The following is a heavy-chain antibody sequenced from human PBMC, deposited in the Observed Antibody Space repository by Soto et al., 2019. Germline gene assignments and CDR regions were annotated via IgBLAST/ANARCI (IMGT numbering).Heavy chain of an antibody. D-gene: IGHD6-19*01. V-gene: IGHV2-5*01. CDR2: SYWNDDK. CDR3: AKSGSSGWYGWFDP. CDR1: GFSLRTRGVG. Sequence: SGPTLVNPTQTLTLTCIFSGFSLRTRGVGVGWIRQHPGKALEWLGFSYWNDDKRYSPSLKSRLTITKDTSKNQVVLTMTNMDPVDTATYYCAKSGSSGWYGWFDPWGQGTLVTVSS. J-gene: IGHJ5*02.